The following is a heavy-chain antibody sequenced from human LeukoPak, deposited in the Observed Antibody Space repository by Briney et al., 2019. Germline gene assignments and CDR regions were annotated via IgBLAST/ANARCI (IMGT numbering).Heavy chain of an antibody. CDR2: IKPDGSEK. CDR3: ARYGPNDSPCDY. CDR1: GFSFSSYW. D-gene: IGHD3-3*01. V-gene: IGHV3-7*01. Sequence: GGSLRLSCAASGFSFSSYWMAWVRQAPGKGLEWVADIKPDGSEKKYGDSVKGRFTISRDNAKNSVYLQMSSLRAEETAVYYCARYGPNDSPCDYWGQGTLVTVSS. J-gene: IGHJ4*02.